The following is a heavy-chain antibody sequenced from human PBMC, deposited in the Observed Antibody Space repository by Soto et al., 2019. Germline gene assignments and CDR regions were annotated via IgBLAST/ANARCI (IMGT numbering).Heavy chain of an antibody. V-gene: IGHV3-15*01. CDR2: IKGKGDAGAT. D-gene: IGHD4-17*01. CDR3: TWMTTVTKMTY. Sequence: GGSLRLSCAVSGFSFSDAWMTWVRQAPGKGLEWVGRIKGKGDAGATDYAAPVKGRFTISKDESKNMLFLQMNSLKVEDAALYYCTWMTTVTKMTYWGQGTLVTVSS. CDR1: GFSFSDAW. J-gene: IGHJ4*02.